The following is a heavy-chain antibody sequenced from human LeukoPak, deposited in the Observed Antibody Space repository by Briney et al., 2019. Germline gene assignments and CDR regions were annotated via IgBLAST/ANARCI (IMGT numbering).Heavy chain of an antibody. J-gene: IGHJ4*02. CDR2: IYYSGST. CDR3: ARGRRGYSYGGASSDY. CDR1: GGSISSYY. D-gene: IGHD5-18*01. Sequence: SETLSLTCTVSGGSISSYYWSWIRQPPGKGLEWIGYIYYSGSTNYNPSLKSRVTISVDTSKNQFSLKLSSVTAADTAVYYCARGRRGYSYGGASSDYWGQGTLVTVSS. V-gene: IGHV4-59*01.